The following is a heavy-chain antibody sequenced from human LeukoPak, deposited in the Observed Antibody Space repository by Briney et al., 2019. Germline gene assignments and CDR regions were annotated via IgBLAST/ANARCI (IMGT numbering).Heavy chain of an antibody. CDR3: ATHYGDVAFDI. D-gene: IGHD4-17*01. CDR1: GGSFSGYY. CDR2: VNHSGST. Sequence: SETLSLTCAVYGGSFSGYYWSWIRQPPGKGLEWIGEVNHSGSTNYNPSLKSRVTISVDTSKNQFSLKLSSVTAADTAVYYCATHYGDVAFDIWGQGTMVTVSS. V-gene: IGHV4-34*01. J-gene: IGHJ3*02.